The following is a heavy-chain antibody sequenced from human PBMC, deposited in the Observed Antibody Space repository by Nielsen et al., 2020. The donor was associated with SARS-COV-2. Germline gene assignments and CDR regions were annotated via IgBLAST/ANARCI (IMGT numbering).Heavy chain of an antibody. D-gene: IGHD3-22*01. Sequence: WVRQAPGQGLEWMGIINPSGGSTNYAQKFQGRVTITADKSTSTAYMELSSLRSEDTAVYYCARPITYYYDSSGYPDAFDIWGQGTMVT. CDR2: INPSGGST. V-gene: IGHV1-46*01. J-gene: IGHJ3*02. CDR3: ARPITYYYDSSGYPDAFDI.